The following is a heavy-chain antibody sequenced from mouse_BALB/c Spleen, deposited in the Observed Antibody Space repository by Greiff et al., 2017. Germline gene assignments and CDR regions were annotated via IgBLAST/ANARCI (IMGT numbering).Heavy chain of an antibody. CDR3: ARERYGNCDY. CDR2: ISYDGSN. V-gene: IGHV3-6*02. D-gene: IGHD2-10*02. Sequence: VQLKESGPGLVKPSQSLSLTCSVTGYSITSGYYWNWIRQFPGNKLEWMGYISYDGSNNYNPSLKNRISITRDTSKNQFFLKLNSVTTEDTATYYCARERYGNCDYWGQGTSVTVSS. J-gene: IGHJ4*01. CDR1: GYSITSGYY.